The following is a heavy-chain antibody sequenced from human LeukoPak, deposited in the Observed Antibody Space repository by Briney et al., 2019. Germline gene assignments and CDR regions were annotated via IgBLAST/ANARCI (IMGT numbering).Heavy chain of an antibody. V-gene: IGHV4-59*12. CDR1: GGSISSYY. Sequence: SETLSLTCTVSGGSISSYYWSWIRQPPGKGLEWIGYIYYSGSANYNPSLKSRVTISVDTSKNQFSLKLSSVTAADTAVYYCARDRDYYYGSGIDYWGQGTLVTVSS. D-gene: IGHD3-10*01. CDR3: ARDRDYYYGSGIDY. CDR2: IYYSGSA. J-gene: IGHJ4*02.